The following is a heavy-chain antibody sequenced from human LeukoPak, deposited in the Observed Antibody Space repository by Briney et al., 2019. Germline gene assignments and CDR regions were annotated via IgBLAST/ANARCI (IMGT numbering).Heavy chain of an antibody. CDR3: ARGGGRIRFLEGRDAFDI. CDR1: GYTFTTYG. D-gene: IGHD3-3*01. Sequence: ASVKVSCKTSGYTFTTYGISWVRQAPGQGLEWMGWINPNSGGTNYAQKFQGRVTMTRDTSISTAYMELSRQRSGDTAVYYCARGGGRIRFLEGRDAFDIWGQGTMVTVSS. V-gene: IGHV1-2*02. CDR2: INPNSGGT. J-gene: IGHJ3*02.